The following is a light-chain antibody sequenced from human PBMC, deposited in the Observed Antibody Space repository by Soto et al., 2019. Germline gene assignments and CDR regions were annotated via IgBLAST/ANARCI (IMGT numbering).Light chain of an antibody. V-gene: IGKV3-11*01. J-gene: IGKJ1*01. Sequence: EVVLTQSPATLSLSPGDRAALSCKASQSVHNFLAWYQQKPGQAPRLLIYGASNRAAGIPARFSGSGSGTDFTLTINSLEPEDFAVYYCQHYNNWPPWTFGQGTKVEIK. CDR3: QHYNNWPPWT. CDR1: QSVHNF. CDR2: GAS.